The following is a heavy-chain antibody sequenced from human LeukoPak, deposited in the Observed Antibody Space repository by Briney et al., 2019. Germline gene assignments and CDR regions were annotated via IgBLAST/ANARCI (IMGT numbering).Heavy chain of an antibody. CDR2: IIPIFGTA. Sequence: GASVKVSCKASGGTFSSYAISWVRQAPGQGLEWMGGIIPIFGTANYAQKFQGRVTITADKSTSTAYMELSSLRSEDTAVYYCASKDIVVVPAAGGDWFDPWGQGTLVTVSS. J-gene: IGHJ5*02. CDR3: ASKDIVVVPAAGGDWFDP. V-gene: IGHV1-69*06. CDR1: GGTFSSYA. D-gene: IGHD2-2*01.